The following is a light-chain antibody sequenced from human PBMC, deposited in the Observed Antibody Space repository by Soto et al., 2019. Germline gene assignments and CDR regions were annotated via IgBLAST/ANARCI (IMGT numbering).Light chain of an antibody. J-gene: IGKJ4*02. V-gene: IGKV3-15*01. Sequence: EIVMTQSPATLSVSPGERATLSCRASQSVSSNLAWYQQKPGQAPRLPIYGASTRATGIPARFSGSGSGTEFTLTISILQSEDFAIYFCQQYNNWPPDRTFGEGTKVEIK. CDR2: GAS. CDR3: QQYNNWPPDRT. CDR1: QSVSSN.